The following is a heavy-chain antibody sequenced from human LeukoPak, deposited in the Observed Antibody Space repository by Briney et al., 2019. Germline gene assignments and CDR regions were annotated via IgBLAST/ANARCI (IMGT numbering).Heavy chain of an antibody. J-gene: IGHJ4*02. CDR2: TYYRSKWKN. CDR1: GDNVSSNSAA. V-gene: IGHV6-1*01. CDR3: ARDPEMTTTNYFDF. Sequence: SQTLSLTCAISGDNVSSNSAAWNWIRQSPSRGLEWLGRTYYRSKWKNDYAISVKSRIIINPDTSKNQFSLQLNSVTPEDTAVYYCARDPEMTTTNYFDFWGQGTLVTVSS. D-gene: IGHD5-24*01.